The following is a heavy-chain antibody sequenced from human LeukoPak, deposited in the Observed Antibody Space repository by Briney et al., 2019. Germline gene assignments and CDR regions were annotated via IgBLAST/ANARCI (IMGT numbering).Heavy chain of an antibody. CDR1: GYSFTAYY. J-gene: IGHJ4*02. D-gene: IGHD6-6*01. CDR2: TNPNSGGT. Sequence: ASVTVSCKASGYSFTAYYIHWVRQAPGQGPEWMGWTNPNSGGTKYAQRFQGRVTMTRDTSISTVYIEVSRLTSDDTAVYYCASALYSNSGFDYWGQGTLVTVSS. V-gene: IGHV1-2*02. CDR3: ASALYSNSGFDY.